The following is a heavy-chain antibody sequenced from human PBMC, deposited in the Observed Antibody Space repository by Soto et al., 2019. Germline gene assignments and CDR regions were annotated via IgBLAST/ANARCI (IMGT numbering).Heavy chain of an antibody. D-gene: IGHD2-21*02. CDR2: INPNSGGT. CDR3: ARFSLGIEYCGGDCSSVSRYGMDV. CDR1: GYTFTDYY. Sequence: QVPLVQSGAEVKKPGASVKVSCKASGYTFTDYYMHWVRQAPGQGLEWMGWINPNSGGTNYAQKFQGWVTMTRDTSISTAYMELSRLRSDDTAVYYCARFSLGIEYCGGDCSSVSRYGMDVWGQGTTVTVSS. V-gene: IGHV1-2*04. J-gene: IGHJ6*02.